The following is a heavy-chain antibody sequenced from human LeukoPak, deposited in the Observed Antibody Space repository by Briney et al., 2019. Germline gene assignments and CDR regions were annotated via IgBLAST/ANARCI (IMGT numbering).Heavy chain of an antibody. CDR2: ISGSGGST. Sequence: QSGGSLRLSCAASGFTFSSYSMSWVRQAPGKGLEWVSAISGSGGSTYYADSVKGRFTISRDHSKNSLYLQMNRLRAEDTAVYYCAEDVLLRRYHHYYYWCWGQGILVTVS. V-gene: IGHV3-23*01. J-gene: IGHJ4*02. D-gene: IGHD2-8*01. CDR1: GFTFSSYS. CDR3: AEDVLLRRYHHYYYWC.